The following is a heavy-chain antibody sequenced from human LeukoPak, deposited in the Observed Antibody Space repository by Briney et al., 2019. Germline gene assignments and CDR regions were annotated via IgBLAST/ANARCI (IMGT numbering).Heavy chain of an antibody. D-gene: IGHD5-12*01. V-gene: IGHV1-18*04. CDR1: GYTFTSYG. J-gene: IGHJ4*02. Sequence: GASVKVSCKASGYTFTSYGISWVRQAPGQGLEWMGWISAYNGNTNYAQKLQGRVTMTTDTSTSTAHMELRSLRSDDTAVYYCARFEWWLPYFDYWGQGTLVTVSS. CDR3: ARFEWWLPYFDY. CDR2: ISAYNGNT.